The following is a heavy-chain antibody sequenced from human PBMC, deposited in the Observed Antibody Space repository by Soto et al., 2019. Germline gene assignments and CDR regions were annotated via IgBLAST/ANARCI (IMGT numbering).Heavy chain of an antibody. Sequence: EVHLVASGGGLVQPGGSLRLSCVASGFTFDYYWMHWVRQPPGVGLMWVSRLQTDGSHPDYAASVKGRFTISRDNAKNTLYLQMNNLRVEDTAVYYGSRWGDPDYWGQGTLVTVSS. D-gene: IGHD2-21*02. CDR3: SRWGDPDY. CDR1: GFTFDYYW. V-gene: IGHV3-74*01. J-gene: IGHJ4*02. CDR2: LQTDGSHP.